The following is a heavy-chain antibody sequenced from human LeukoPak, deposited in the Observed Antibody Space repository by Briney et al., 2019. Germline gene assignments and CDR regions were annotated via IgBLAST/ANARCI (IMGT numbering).Heavy chain of an antibody. CDR1: VGSFSGYY. V-gene: IGHV4-34*01. Sequence: SETLSLTCAVYVGSFSGYYWSWIRQPPGKGLEWIGEINHSGSTNYNPSLKSRVTISVDTSKNQFSLELSSVTAADTAVYYCARGLPWGYSSSSSYFDYWGQGTLVTVSS. J-gene: IGHJ4*02. CDR3: ARGLPWGYSSSSSYFDY. CDR2: INHSGST. D-gene: IGHD6-6*01.